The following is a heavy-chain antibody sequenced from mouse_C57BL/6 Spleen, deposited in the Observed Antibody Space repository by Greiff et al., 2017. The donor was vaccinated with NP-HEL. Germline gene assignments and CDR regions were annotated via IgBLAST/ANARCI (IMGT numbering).Heavy chain of an antibody. D-gene: IGHD2-2*01. V-gene: IGHV2-9-1*01. Sequence: VKLQESGPGLVAPSQSLSITCTVSGFSLTSYAISWVRQPPGKGLEWLGVIWTGGSTNYNSALKSRLSISKDNSKSQVFLKRNSLQTEDTTRYYCARNGLRGLLMDYWGKGTSVTVSS. J-gene: IGHJ4*01. CDR1: GFSLTSYA. CDR3: ARNGLRGLLMDY. CDR2: IWTGGST.